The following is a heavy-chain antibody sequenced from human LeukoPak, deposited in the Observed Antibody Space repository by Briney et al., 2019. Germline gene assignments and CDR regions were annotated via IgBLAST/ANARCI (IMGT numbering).Heavy chain of an antibody. CDR2: ISGSGGST. D-gene: IGHD2-15*01. V-gene: IGHV3-23*01. J-gene: IGHJ6*03. CDR1: GFTFSSYA. Sequence: GGSLRLSCAASGFTFSSYAMSWVRQAPGKGLEWVSAISGSGGSTYYADSVKGRFTISRDNSKNTLYLQMNSLRGEDTAVYYCAKGAVVLNYYYYYMDVWGKGTTVTVSS. CDR3: AKGAVVLNYYYYYMDV.